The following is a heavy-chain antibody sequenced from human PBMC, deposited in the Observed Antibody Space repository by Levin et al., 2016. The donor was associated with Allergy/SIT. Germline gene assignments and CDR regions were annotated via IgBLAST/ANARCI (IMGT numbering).Heavy chain of an antibody. Sequence: SETLSLTCAVYGGSFSGYYWSWIRQPPGKGLEWIGEINHSGSTNYNPSLKSRVTISVDTSKNQFSLKLSSVTAADTAVYYCARQRWFGVIGYWGQGTLVTVSS. CDR1: GGSFSGYY. J-gene: IGHJ4*02. CDR2: INHSGST. CDR3: ARQRWFGVIGY. D-gene: IGHD3-10*01. V-gene: IGHV4-34*01.